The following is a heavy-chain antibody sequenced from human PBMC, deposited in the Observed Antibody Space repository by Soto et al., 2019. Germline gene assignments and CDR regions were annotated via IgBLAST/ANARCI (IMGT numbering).Heavy chain of an antibody. D-gene: IGHD3-16*01. Sequence: EAQVVESGGGLVQPGGSLRLSCAASGFTFSRFWMSWVRQAPGKGLEWVASIKHDGSEIHYVDSVKGRFTISRDNAKNSVYLRMNSLRAEDTAVYYCAREYVWGQGTLVTVSS. CDR1: GFTFSRFW. CDR3: AREYV. V-gene: IGHV3-7*04. CDR2: IKHDGSEI. J-gene: IGHJ4*02.